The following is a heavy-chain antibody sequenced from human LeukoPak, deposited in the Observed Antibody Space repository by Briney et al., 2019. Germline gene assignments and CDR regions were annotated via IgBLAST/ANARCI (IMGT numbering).Heavy chain of an antibody. V-gene: IGHV1-8*01. CDR2: MNPNSGNT. J-gene: IGHJ6*02. D-gene: IGHD3-3*01. Sequence: ASVKVSCKASGYTFTSYDINWVRQAPGQGLEWMGWMNPNSGNTGYAQKFQGRVTMTRNTSISTAYMELSSLRSEDTAVYYCARKRVSITIFGVVNYGMDVWGQGTTVTVSS. CDR1: GYTFTSYD. CDR3: ARKRVSITIFGVVNYGMDV.